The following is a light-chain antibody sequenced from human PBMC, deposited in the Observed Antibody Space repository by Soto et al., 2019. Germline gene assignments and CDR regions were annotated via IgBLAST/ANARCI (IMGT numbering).Light chain of an antibody. CDR3: QQYGTSPLT. J-gene: IGKJ1*01. CDR2: GAS. V-gene: IGKV3-20*01. Sequence: EIVLTQSPGTLSLSPGERATLSCRASQSVSSTFLAWYQQKPGQAPRLLIYGASRRAAGIPDRISGSGSGTDFTLTISRLEPEDFAIYYCQQYGTSPLTLGQGAKVDIK. CDR1: QSVSSTF.